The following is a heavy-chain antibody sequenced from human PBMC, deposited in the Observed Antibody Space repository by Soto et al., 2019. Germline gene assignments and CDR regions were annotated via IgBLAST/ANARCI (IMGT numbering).Heavy chain of an antibody. CDR3: ARANYARNAFDI. D-gene: IGHD1-7*01. CDR1: GGSVSSGSYY. CDR2: IYYSGST. V-gene: IGHV4-61*01. J-gene: IGHJ3*02. Sequence: PSETLSLTCTVSGGSVSSGSYYWSWIRQPPGKGLEWIGYIYYSGSTNYNPSLKSRVTTSVDTSKNQFSLKLSSVTAADTAVYYCARANYARNAFDIWGQGTMVTVSS.